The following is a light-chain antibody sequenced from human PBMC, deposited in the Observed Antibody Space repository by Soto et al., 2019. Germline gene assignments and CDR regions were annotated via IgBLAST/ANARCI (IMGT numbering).Light chain of an antibody. CDR3: QQYGSSPPT. V-gene: IGKV3-20*01. Sequence: EIVLTQSPGTLSLSPGERATLSCRASQSVSSSYLAGYQQKPGQAPRLLIYGASSRATGIPDRFSGSGSGTDFALTLSRLEPEDFAVYYCQQYGSSPPTFGQGTKVEIK. CDR1: QSVSSSY. CDR2: GAS. J-gene: IGKJ1*01.